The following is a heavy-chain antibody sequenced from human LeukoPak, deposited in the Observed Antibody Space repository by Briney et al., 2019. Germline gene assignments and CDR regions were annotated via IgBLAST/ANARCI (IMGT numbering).Heavy chain of an antibody. J-gene: IGHJ5*02. CDR2: ISSSGSNK. CDR3: ARGVTALAP. V-gene: IGHV3-48*03. D-gene: IGHD2-21*02. Sequence: PGGSLRLSCAASGFTFSSYEMNWVRQAPGKGLEWISYISSSGSNKYYADSVKGRFTISRDNAKNSLYLQMNSLRVEDTAVYYCARGVTALAPWGQGTLVTVSS. CDR1: GFTFSSYE.